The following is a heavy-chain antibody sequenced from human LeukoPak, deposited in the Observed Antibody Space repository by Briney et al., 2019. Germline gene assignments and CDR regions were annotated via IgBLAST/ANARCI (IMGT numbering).Heavy chain of an antibody. CDR2: INPNSGGT. Sequence: EASVKVSCKASGYTFTGYYMHWVRQAPGQGLEWMRWINPNSGGTNYAQKFQGRVTMTRDTSISTAYMELSRLRSDDTAVYYCARDAGYHDYVWGSYRYTDFWGQGTLVTVSS. V-gene: IGHV1-2*02. D-gene: IGHD3-16*02. CDR3: ARDAGYHDYVWGSYRYTDF. CDR1: GYTFTGYY. J-gene: IGHJ4*02.